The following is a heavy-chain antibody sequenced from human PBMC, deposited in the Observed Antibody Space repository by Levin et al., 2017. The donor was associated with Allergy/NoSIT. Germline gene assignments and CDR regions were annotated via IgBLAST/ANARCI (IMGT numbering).Heavy chain of an antibody. CDR3: ARGRNDYGDYWVFDF. D-gene: IGHD4-17*01. CDR1: GDSISIYY. Sequence: SETLSLTCTVSGDSISIYYWTWIRQPPGKELEWMGYIYYTGNTNYNRSLKSRVTMSVDTSKNQFSLQLSSVTAEDTAVYYCARGRNDYGDYWVFDFWGQGTQVTVSS. CDR2: IYYTGNT. J-gene: IGHJ4*02. V-gene: IGHV4-59*08.